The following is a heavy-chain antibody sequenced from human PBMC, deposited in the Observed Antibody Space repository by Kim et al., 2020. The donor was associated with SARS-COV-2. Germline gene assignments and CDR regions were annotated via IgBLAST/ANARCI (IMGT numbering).Heavy chain of an antibody. CDR1: GGSFGSYC. CDR3: PRAVCAYFDS. V-gene: IGHV4-59*01. J-gene: IGHJ4*02. Sequence: SETLSLTCTFSGGSFGSYCWSWIRQTPGKGLEWIGYIYYGGTTNYNPSLKRRVTISRETSNKQFSLRLTSLTAADTAIYYCPRAVCAYFDSWGQVMLATV. CDR2: IYYGGTT.